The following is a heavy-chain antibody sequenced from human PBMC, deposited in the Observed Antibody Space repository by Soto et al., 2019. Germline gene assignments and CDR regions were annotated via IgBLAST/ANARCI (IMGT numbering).Heavy chain of an antibody. J-gene: IGHJ3*02. D-gene: IGHD5-12*01. CDR3: ARAGYEVDAFDI. CDR2: IGTAGDT. CDR1: GFTFSSYD. V-gene: IGHV3-13*01. Sequence: GGSLRLSCAASGFTFSSYDMHWVRQATGKGLEWVSAIGTAGDTYYPGSVKGRFTISRENAKNSLYLQMSSLRAGDTAVYYCARAGYEVDAFDIWGQGTMVTVSS.